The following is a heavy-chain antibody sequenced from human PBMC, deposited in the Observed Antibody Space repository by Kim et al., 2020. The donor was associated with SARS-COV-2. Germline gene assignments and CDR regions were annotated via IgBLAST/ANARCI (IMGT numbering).Heavy chain of an antibody. CDR3: ARRMVATSYGGYVESDWFDP. CDR1: GYSFTSYW. D-gene: IGHD5-12*01. V-gene: IGHV5-51*01. CDR2: IYPGDSDT. J-gene: IGHJ5*02. Sequence: GESLKISCKGSGYSFTSYWIGWVRQMPGKGLEWMGIIYPGDSDTRYSPSFQGQVTISADKSISTAYLQWSSLKASDTAMYYCARRMVATSYGGYVESDWFDPWGQGTLVTVSS.